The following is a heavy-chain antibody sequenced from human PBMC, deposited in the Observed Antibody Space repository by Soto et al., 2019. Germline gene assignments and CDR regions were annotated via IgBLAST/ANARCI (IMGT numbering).Heavy chain of an antibody. Sequence: EVQLVESGGGLVKPGGCLTLYCAASGFAFRSYNMTWVRQAPGKGLEWVASISSGSSNIYYADSVKGRFTISRDNAKNSLFLQMDSLRAEDSAVYYCASATVVAATFDFWGQGTLVTVSS. CDR1: GFAFRSYN. CDR3: ASATVVAATFDF. D-gene: IGHD2-15*01. J-gene: IGHJ4*02. V-gene: IGHV3-21*01. CDR2: ISSGSSNI.